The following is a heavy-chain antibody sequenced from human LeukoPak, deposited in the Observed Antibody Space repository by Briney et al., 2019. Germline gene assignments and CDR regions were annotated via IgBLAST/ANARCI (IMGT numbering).Heavy chain of an antibody. V-gene: IGHV3-30-3*01. Sequence: GGSLRLSCAASGFTFSSYAMHWVRQAPGKGLEWVAVISYDGSNKYYADSVKGRFTIFRDNSKNTLYLQMNSLRAEDTAMYYCARELRRGPYFDYWGQGTLVTVSS. CDR3: ARELRRGPYFDY. J-gene: IGHJ4*02. CDR2: ISYDGSNK. CDR1: GFTFSSYA. D-gene: IGHD4-17*01.